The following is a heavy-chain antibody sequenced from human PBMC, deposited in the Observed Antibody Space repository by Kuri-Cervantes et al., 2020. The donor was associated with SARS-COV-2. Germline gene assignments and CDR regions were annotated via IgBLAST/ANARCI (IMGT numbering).Heavy chain of an antibody. Sequence: GESLKISCPASGFTFSGYNMNWVRQAPGKGLEWVSSISSSSGYIYYTDSVMGRFTISRDNAKNSLYLQMNSLRAEDTAVYHCARERMTPLSKYPYYFDYWGQGTLVTVSS. D-gene: IGHD2-2*02. J-gene: IGHJ4*02. V-gene: IGHV3-21*01. CDR2: ISSSSGYI. CDR1: GFTFSGYN. CDR3: ARERMTPLSKYPYYFDY.